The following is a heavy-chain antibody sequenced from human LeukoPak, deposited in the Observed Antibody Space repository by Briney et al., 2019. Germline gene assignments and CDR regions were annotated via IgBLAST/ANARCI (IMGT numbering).Heavy chain of an antibody. J-gene: IGHJ4*02. CDR3: ARGRGGSRYFDY. D-gene: IGHD3-10*01. Sequence: SETLSLTCTVSGGSTSSYYWSWIRQPPGKGLEWIGYIYYSGSTNYNPSLKSRVTISVDTSKNQFSLKLSSVTAADTAVYYCARGRGGSRYFDYWGQGTLVTVSS. CDR2: IYYSGST. CDR1: GGSTSSYY. V-gene: IGHV4-59*08.